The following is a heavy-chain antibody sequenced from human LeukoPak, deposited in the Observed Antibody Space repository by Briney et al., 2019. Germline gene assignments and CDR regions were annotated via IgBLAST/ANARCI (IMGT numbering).Heavy chain of an antibody. J-gene: IGHJ3*02. D-gene: IGHD6-19*01. Sequence: PSETLSLTCTVSGGPISTYYWSWIRQPPGKGLEGIGYIYYSGSTSYNPSLKSRVTISVDTSKNQFSLKLSSVTAADTAVYYCARPYSSGWYGVFHIWGQGTMVTVTS. CDR3: ARPYSSGWYGVFHI. CDR2: IYYSGST. CDR1: GGPISTYY. V-gene: IGHV4-59*08.